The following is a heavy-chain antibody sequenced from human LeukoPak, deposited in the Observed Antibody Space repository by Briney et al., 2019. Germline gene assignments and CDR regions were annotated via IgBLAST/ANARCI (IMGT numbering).Heavy chain of an antibody. V-gene: IGHV3-49*04. D-gene: IGHD4-11*01. Sequence: GGSLRLSCTTSGFTFGDYAMTWVRQAPGKGLEWVSLIRSKTSGGTIQYAASVQGRFTISRDDSKAIAYLQMDSLRTEDTAIYYCTRWRVTSVFDYWGQGTLVTVSS. CDR2: IRSKTSGGTI. CDR1: GFTFGDYA. CDR3: TRWRVTSVFDY. J-gene: IGHJ4*02.